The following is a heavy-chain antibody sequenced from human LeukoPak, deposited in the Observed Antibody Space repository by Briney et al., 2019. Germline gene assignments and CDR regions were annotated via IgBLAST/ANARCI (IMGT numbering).Heavy chain of an antibody. V-gene: IGHV3-30*18. D-gene: IGHD6-19*01. CDR2: ISFDGTTK. J-gene: IGHJ4*02. CDR1: GFTFSSYG. Sequence: GGSLRLYCAASGFTFSSYGMHWVRRAPGKGLECVSVISFDGTTKYYAESVRGRFTISRDNSRDSLYLQMDSLRAEDPAVYYCAKDRWIRRISMAGQDYWGQGTLVSV. CDR3: AKDRWIRRISMAGQDY.